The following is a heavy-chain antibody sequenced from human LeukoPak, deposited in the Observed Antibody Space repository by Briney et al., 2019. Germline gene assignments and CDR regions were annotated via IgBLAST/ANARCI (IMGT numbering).Heavy chain of an antibody. CDR2: ISGYNTYT. CDR3: ARSLYYYDSSGYIY. J-gene: IGHJ4*02. D-gene: IGHD3-22*01. V-gene: IGHV1-18*01. CDR1: NNTLSNNG. Sequence: ASVKVSCKASNNTLSNNGITWVRQAPGQGLEWMGWISGYNTYTTYAQKFQDRVTMTKDTSTSTAYMELSRLRSDDTAVYYCARSLYYYDSSGYIYWGQGTLVTVSS.